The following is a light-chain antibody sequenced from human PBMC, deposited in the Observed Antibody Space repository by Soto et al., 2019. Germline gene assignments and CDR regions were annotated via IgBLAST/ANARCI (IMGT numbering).Light chain of an antibody. CDR2: WAS. J-gene: IGKJ1*01. CDR3: QQYYGLPHT. Sequence: EIVSIQSPDSLSVSLGERATVSFKASQIMLYTSTTENYLSWYQPKPGQPPKLLIYWASTRQSGVPDRFSGSGSGTDFTLTISSLQAEDVAVYYCQQYYGLPHTFGQGTKVDIK. CDR1: QIMLYTSTTENY. V-gene: IGKV4-1*01.